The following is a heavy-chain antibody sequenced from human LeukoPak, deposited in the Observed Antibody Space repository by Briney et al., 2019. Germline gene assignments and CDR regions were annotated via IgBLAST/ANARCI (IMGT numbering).Heavy chain of an antibody. V-gene: IGHV2-5*01. CDR3: AHRQRNMFRH. J-gene: IGHJ4*02. CDR2: IYGHDDK. D-gene: IGHD3-10*02. Sequence: ESGPTLVKPTQTLTLTCTFSGFSLSTSEVAVVWIRQPPGKALEYLGIIYGHDDKRYSPSLRGRLTITKDTPKNQVVLIMTNMDPVDTATYYCAHRQRNMFRHWGQGILVTVSS. CDR1: GFSLSTSEVA.